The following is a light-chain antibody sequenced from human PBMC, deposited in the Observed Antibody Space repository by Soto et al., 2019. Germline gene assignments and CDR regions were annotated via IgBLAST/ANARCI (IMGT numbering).Light chain of an antibody. J-gene: IGKJ5*01. Sequence: DIQMTQSPSTLSASVGDRVTITFRASQSISSWLAWYQQKPGKAPKLLIYYASSLESGVPSRFSGSGSGTEFTLTISSLQPEDFATYYCQQLNSYPVTFGQGTRLEIK. V-gene: IGKV1-5*01. CDR2: YAS. CDR3: QQLNSYPVT. CDR1: QSISSW.